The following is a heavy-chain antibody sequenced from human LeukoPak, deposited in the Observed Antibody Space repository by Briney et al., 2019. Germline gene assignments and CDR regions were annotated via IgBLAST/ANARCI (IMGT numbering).Heavy chain of an antibody. V-gene: IGHV1-2*02. D-gene: IGHD3-9*01. CDR1: GYTFTGYY. CDR3: ARSPHILTGEKFEY. Sequence: ASVKVSCKASGYTFTGYYMHWVRRAPGQGLEWMGWINPKSGGTNYAEKFQGRVTMTRDTSISTAYMEVIRLRSDDTAVYYCARSPHILTGEKFEYWGQGTRVTVSS. CDR2: INPKSGGT. J-gene: IGHJ4*02.